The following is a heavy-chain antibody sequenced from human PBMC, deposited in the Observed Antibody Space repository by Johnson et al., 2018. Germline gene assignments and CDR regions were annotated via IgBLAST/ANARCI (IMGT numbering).Heavy chain of an antibody. CDR3: ARARSWGIQLYYYYYGMDV. D-gene: IGHD5-18*01. V-gene: IGHV3-33*01. J-gene: IGHJ6*02. Sequence: QVRLVESGGGVVQPGRSLRLSCAASGFTFSSYGMHWVRQAPGKGLEWVAAIWYDGSNKYYADSVTGRFTIPRDNSKHTLYLQMNSLRAEDTAVYYCARARSWGIQLYYYYYGMDVWGQGTTVTVSS. CDR2: IWYDGSNK. CDR1: GFTFSSYG.